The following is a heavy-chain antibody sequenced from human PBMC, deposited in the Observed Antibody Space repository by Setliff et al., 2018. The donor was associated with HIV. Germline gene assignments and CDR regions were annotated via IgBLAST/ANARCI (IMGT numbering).Heavy chain of an antibody. J-gene: IGHJ3*02. Sequence: SVKVSCKAPGGTFNSDGITWVRQAPGQGLEWMGRSTPIIDTTNYAQKFQGRVTFTSDQSTSTAYMELSSLSSEDTAVYYCARDQTCVAAAAFGGGSACSEEGFDIWGQGTLVTVSS. D-gene: IGHD6-13*01. CDR1: GGTFNSDG. CDR3: ARDQTCVAAAAFGGGSACSEEGFDI. CDR2: STPIIDTT. V-gene: IGHV1-69*11.